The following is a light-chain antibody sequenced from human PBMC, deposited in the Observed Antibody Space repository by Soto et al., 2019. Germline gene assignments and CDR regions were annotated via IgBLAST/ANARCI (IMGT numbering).Light chain of an antibody. V-gene: IGKV1-5*03. CDR1: QSISSW. Sequence: DIQMTQSPSTLSASVGDRVTITCRASQSISSWLAWHQQKPGKAPRRLIYKASNLESGVASRFSGSGSGTEFTLTITSLQPDDSAIYYCQQYNDNWTFGQGTKVEIK. J-gene: IGKJ1*01. CDR2: KAS. CDR3: QQYNDNWT.